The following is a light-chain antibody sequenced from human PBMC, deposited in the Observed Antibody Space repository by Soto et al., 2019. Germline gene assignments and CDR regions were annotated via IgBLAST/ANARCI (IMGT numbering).Light chain of an antibody. Sequence: QSALTQPASGYGSPGQSITISCTGTSSDVGSYNLVSWYQQHPGKAPKLMIYEVSKRPSGVSNRFSGSKSGNTASLTISGLQAEDEADYYCCSYAGSSTLVFGGGTKVTVL. CDR2: EVS. V-gene: IGLV2-23*02. CDR1: SSDVGSYNL. CDR3: CSYAGSSTLV. J-gene: IGLJ2*01.